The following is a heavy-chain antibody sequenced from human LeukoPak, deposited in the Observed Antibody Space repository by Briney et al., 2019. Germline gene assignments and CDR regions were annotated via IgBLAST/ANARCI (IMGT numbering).Heavy chain of an antibody. D-gene: IGHD2-21*01. J-gene: IGHJ4*02. CDR3: VSCNPAYSFGY. Sequence: GGSQRLSCGASGFTFSTYYMHWVRQAPGKGVVWVSRINVDGSGATYADSVKGRFTISRDNAKNTVYLQMISLRAEDTAVYYCVSCNPAYSFGYWGQGTLVTVSS. CDR2: INVDGSGA. V-gene: IGHV3-74*01. CDR1: GFTFSTYY.